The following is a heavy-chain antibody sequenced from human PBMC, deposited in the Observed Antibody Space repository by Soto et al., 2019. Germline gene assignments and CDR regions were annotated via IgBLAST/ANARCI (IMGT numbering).Heavy chain of an antibody. CDR3: AREYSSGRRFDY. D-gene: IGHD6-19*01. V-gene: IGHV1-2*04. CDR1: GYTFTGYY. Sequence: QVQLVQSGAEVKKPGASVKVSCKASGYTFTGYYMHWVRQAPGQGLEWRGWINPNSGGTNYAQKFQGLVTMTTDTSISTAYMELSRLRSDDTAVYYCAREYSSGRRFDYWGQGILVTVSS. CDR2: INPNSGGT. J-gene: IGHJ4*02.